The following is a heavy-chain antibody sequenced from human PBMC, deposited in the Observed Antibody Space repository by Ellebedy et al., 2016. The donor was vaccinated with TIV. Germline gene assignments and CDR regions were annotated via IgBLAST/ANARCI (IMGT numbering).Heavy chain of an antibody. CDR3: ARGDKYYYESSGYYYTY. V-gene: IGHV1-46*01. Sequence: ASVKVSCKASGYTFTSYFMYWVRQAPGQGLEWMGIIIPSGGGTNYAQKFQGRVTMTRDTSTSTVYMELSSLRSEDTAVYYCARGDKYYYESSGYYYTYWGQGTLVTVSS. D-gene: IGHD3-22*01. CDR1: GYTFTSYF. CDR2: IIPSGGGT. J-gene: IGHJ4*02.